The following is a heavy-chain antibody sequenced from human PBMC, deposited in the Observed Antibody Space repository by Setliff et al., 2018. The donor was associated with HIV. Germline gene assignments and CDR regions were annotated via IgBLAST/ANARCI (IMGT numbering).Heavy chain of an antibody. J-gene: IGHJ3*02. CDR3: ARDSEPGIAVAGTRFYAFDI. D-gene: IGHD6-19*01. CDR2: INPNSGGT. Sequence: ASVKVSCKASGYTFTGYYMHWVRQAPGQGLEWMGRINPNSGGTNCAQKLQGRVTMTTDTSTSTAYMELRSLRSDDTAVYYCARDSEPGIAVAGTRFYAFDIWGQGTMVTVSS. V-gene: IGHV1-2*06. CDR1: GYTFTGYY.